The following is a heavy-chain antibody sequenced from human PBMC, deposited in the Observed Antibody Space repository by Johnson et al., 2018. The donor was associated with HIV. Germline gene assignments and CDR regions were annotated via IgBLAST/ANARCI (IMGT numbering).Heavy chain of an antibody. Sequence: QVQLMESGGGLVQPRKSLRLSCAASGFSFSDYGMHWVRQAPGKGLEWVAVVYGDGGNKYYADSVKGRFTISRDNSKNTLYLQMNSLRAEDTAVYSCARNSRNDAFDIWGQGTMVTVSS. J-gene: IGHJ3*02. CDR3: ARNSRNDAFDI. V-gene: IGHV3-30*03. CDR1: GFSFSDYG. CDR2: VYGDGGNK. D-gene: IGHD2/OR15-2a*01.